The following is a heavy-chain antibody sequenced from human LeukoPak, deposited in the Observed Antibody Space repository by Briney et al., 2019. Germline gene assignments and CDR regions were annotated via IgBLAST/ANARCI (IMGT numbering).Heavy chain of an antibody. CDR1: GYTFTSYY. CDR3: ARDSHMSGSYYNFDY. D-gene: IGHD1-26*01. Sequence: ASEKVSCKASGYTFTSYYMHWVRQAPGQGLEWMGIINPSGGSTSYAQKFQGRVTMTRDTSTSTVYMELSSLRSEDTAVYYCARDSHMSGSYYNFDYWGQGTLVTVSS. CDR2: INPSGGST. V-gene: IGHV1-46*01. J-gene: IGHJ4*02.